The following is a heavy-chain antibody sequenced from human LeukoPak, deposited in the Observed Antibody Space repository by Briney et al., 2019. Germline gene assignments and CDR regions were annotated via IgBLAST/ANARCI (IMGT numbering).Heavy chain of an antibody. Sequence: ASVKVSCKASGYTFTGYYMHWVRQAPGQGLEWMGWINPSSGGTNYAQKFQGRVTMTRDTSISTAYMELSRRRSDDTAVYYCARVRGIAATNWFDPWGQGTLVTVSS. J-gene: IGHJ5*02. CDR3: ARVRGIAATNWFDP. D-gene: IGHD6-13*01. V-gene: IGHV1-2*02. CDR2: INPSSGGT. CDR1: GYTFTGYY.